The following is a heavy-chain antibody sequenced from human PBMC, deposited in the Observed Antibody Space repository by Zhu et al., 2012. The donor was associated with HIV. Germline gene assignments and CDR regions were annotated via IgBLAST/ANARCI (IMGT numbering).Heavy chain of an antibody. V-gene: IGHV4-39*01. CDR3: ATYIYASGITFDN. D-gene: IGHD3-10*01. Sequence: QVQLQESGPGLVKPSETLSLTCTVSGGSISRDNNYWGLIRQPPGKGLEWIVSIYYSGNTYYNPSLKSRVTISVDTSKNQFSLKLSSVTAADTAIYYCATYIYASGITFDNWGQGTLVTVSS. J-gene: IGHJ4*02. CDR2: IYYSGNT. CDR1: GGSISRDNNY.